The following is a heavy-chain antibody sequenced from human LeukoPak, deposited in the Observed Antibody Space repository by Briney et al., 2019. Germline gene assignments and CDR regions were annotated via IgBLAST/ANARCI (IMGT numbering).Heavy chain of an antibody. CDR3: ATGGGSSWSFFDY. CDR1: GFTFSDYY. Sequence: GGSLRLSCAASGFTFSDYYMSWIRQAPGKGLEWVSYIGSSGSTIYCADSVKGRFTISRDNAKNSLYLQMNSLRAEDTAVYYCATGGGSSWSFFDYWGQGTLVTVSS. D-gene: IGHD6-13*01. V-gene: IGHV3-11*01. J-gene: IGHJ4*02. CDR2: IGSSGSTI.